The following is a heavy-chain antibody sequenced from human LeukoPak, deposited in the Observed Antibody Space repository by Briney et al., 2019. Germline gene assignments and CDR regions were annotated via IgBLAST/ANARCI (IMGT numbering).Heavy chain of an antibody. J-gene: IGHJ4*02. V-gene: IGHV3-21*06. D-gene: IGHD3-9*01. CDR1: GFTFSTYN. CDR3: ARGHYDILTASYKWTPDY. Sequence: GGSLRLSCAASGFTFSTYNMNWVRQAPGKGREWVSSITSGGTYTYYADSVKGRFTTSRDNAKNSLPLQLSSLRAEDTAVYYCARGHYDILTASYKWTPDYWGQGILVTVSS. CDR2: ITSGGTYT.